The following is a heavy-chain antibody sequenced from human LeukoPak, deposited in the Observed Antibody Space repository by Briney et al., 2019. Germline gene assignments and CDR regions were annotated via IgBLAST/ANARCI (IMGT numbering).Heavy chain of an antibody. J-gene: IGHJ6*02. CDR1: EYTVTNYH. CDR2: INPNSGGT. D-gene: IGHD6-6*01. V-gene: IGHV1-2*02. Sequence: ASVKVSCKASEYTVTNYHIYWVRQALGQGLEWIGWINPNSGGTNYAQKFQGRVTMTRDTSISTAYMELSRLRSDDTAVYYCASSARPGYYYGMDVWGQGTTVTVSS. CDR3: ASSARPGYYYGMDV.